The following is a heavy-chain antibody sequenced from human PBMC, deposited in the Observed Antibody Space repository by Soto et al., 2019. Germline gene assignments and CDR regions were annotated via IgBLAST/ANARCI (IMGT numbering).Heavy chain of an antibody. CDR3: ARSVGIHDPFAS. V-gene: IGHV4-59*13. Sequence: QMRLHEPDPGLVKPSETLSLTCTVSTDSFNDYYWSWIRQPPGKGLEGIGSIYHTGNTNYNPSLKSRVSISVDTSTNQFPLSLCSVTAADTAVYYCARSVGIHDPFASWGQGTLVTVSS. J-gene: IGHJ3*02. CDR1: TDSFNDYY. D-gene: IGHD5-18*01. CDR2: IYHTGNT.